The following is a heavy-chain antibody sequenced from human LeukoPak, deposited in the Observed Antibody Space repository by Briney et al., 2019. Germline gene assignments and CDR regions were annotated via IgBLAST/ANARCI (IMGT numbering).Heavy chain of an antibody. V-gene: IGHV4-34*01. J-gene: IGHJ6*03. CDR1: GGSFSGYY. CDR2: INHSGST. D-gene: IGHD6-6*01. CDR3: ARPWGSSSELGYYYYYMDV. Sequence: PSETLSLTCAVYGGSFSGYYWSWIRQPPGKGLEWIGEINHSGSTNYNPSLKSPVTISVDTSKNHFSLKLSSVTAADTAVYYCARPWGSSSELGYYYYYMDVWGKGTTVTVSS.